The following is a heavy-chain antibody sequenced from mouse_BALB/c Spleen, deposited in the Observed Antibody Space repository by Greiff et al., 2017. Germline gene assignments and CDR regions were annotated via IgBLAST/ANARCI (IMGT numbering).Heavy chain of an antibody. J-gene: IGHJ4*01. Sequence: QVQLQQSGAELMKPGASVKISCKATGYTFSSYWIEWVKQRPGHGLEWIGEILPGSGSTNYNEKFKGKATFTADTSSNTAYMQLSSLTSEDSAVYYCATRTGTGAMDYWGQGTSVTVSS. CDR2: ILPGSGST. V-gene: IGHV1-9*01. CDR3: ATRTGTGAMDY. CDR1: GYTFSSYW. D-gene: IGHD4-1*01.